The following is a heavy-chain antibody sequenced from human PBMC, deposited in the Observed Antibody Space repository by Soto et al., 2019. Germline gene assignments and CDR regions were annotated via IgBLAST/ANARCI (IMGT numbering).Heavy chain of an antibody. CDR2: IFPSDSDT. CDR3: ARKDKSGYFNWFDP. CDR1: GYRFTSYW. V-gene: IGHV5-51*01. Sequence: GESLKISCRTSGYRFTSYWIAWVRQMPGKGLEWMGIIFPSDSDTRYSPSLQGQVTISADRSTSTVFLQWASLKASDTAVYFCARKDKSGYFNWFDPWGQGTLVTVAS. J-gene: IGHJ5*02. D-gene: IGHD3-22*01.